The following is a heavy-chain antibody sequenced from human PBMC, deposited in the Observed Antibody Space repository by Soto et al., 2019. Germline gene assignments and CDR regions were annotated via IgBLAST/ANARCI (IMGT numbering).Heavy chain of an antibody. Sequence: PGGSLRLSCAASGFTFSSYGMHWVRQAPGKGLEWVAVISYDGSNKYYADSVKGRFTISRDNSKNTLYLQMNSLRAEDTAVYYCAKVGNYDFWSGYYREYYFDYWGQGTLVTVSS. CDR1: GFTFSSYG. D-gene: IGHD3-3*01. CDR3: AKVGNYDFWSGYYREYYFDY. CDR2: ISYDGSNK. J-gene: IGHJ4*02. V-gene: IGHV3-30*18.